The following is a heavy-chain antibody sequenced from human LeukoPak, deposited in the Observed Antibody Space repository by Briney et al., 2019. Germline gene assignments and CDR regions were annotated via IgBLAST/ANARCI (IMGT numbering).Heavy chain of an antibody. CDR1: GGSFSGYY. J-gene: IGHJ1*01. D-gene: IGHD4-23*01. V-gene: IGHV4-59*08. CDR2: IYYSGST. Sequence: SETLSLTCAVYGGSFSGYYWSWIRQPPGKGLEWIGYIYYSGSTNYNPSLKSRVTISVDTSKNQFSLKLSSVTAADTAVYYCANHYGGNPTEYFQHWGQGTLVTVSS. CDR3: ANHYGGNPTEYFQH.